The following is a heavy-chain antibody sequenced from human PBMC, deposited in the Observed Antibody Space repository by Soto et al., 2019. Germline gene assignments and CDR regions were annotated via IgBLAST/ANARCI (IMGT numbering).Heavy chain of an antibody. Sequence: EVQLVESGGGLVKPGGSLRLSCAASGFTFSSYSMNWVRQAPGKGLEWVSSISSSSSYIYYADSVKGRFTISRDNAKNSLYLQMNSLRAEDTAVYDCARDAPYCGGDCYSGTDYWGQGTLVTVSS. CDR1: GFTFSSYS. J-gene: IGHJ4*02. CDR3: ARDAPYCGGDCYSGTDY. V-gene: IGHV3-21*01. D-gene: IGHD2-21*02. CDR2: ISSSSSYI.